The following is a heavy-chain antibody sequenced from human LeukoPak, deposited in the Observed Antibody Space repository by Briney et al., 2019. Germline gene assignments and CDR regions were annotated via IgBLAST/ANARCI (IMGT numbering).Heavy chain of an antibody. Sequence: ASVKVSCKASGGTFSSYAISWVRQAPGQGLEWMGRIIPILGIANYAQKFQGRVTITADKSTSTAYMELSSLRSEDTAVYYCATVWLGELYYFDYWGQGTLVTVSS. J-gene: IGHJ4*02. V-gene: IGHV1-69*04. CDR3: ATVWLGELYYFDY. D-gene: IGHD3-10*01. CDR2: IIPILGIA. CDR1: GGTFSSYA.